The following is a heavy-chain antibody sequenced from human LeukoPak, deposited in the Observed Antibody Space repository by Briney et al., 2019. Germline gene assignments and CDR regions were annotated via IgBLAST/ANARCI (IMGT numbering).Heavy chain of an antibody. V-gene: IGHV3-53*01. CDR3: ARTSVSPYGDYTDY. Sequence: GGSLRLSCAASGFTVSSNYMSWVRQAPGKGLEWVSVIYSGGSTYYADSVKGRFTISRDNSKNTLYLQMNSLSAEDTAVYYCARTSVSPYGDYTDYWGQGTLVTVSS. CDR2: IYSGGST. CDR1: GFTVSSNY. D-gene: IGHD4-17*01. J-gene: IGHJ4*02.